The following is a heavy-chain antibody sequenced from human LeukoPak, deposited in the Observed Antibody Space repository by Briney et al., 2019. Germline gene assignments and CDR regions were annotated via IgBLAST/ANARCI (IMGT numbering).Heavy chain of an antibody. CDR3: ARLTRLSTSPDRYYLDY. CDR2: IYTSGGT. CDR1: GDSISSYY. J-gene: IGHJ4*02. Sequence: SETLSLTCTVSGDSISSYYWSWIRQPPGKGLEWIGYIYTSGGTNYIPSLKGRVTIPIDTSKNQFSLKLSSVTAADSAVYYCARLTRLSTSPDRYYLDYWGQGILVTASS. D-gene: IGHD6-6*01. V-gene: IGHV4-4*09.